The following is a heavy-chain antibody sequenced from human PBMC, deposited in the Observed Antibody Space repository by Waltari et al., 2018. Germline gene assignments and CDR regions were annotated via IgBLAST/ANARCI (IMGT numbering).Heavy chain of an antibody. CDR3: ARDGASTTGWYTGNYFDF. D-gene: IGHD6-19*01. CDR1: GASISDSAYY. J-gene: IGHJ4*02. V-gene: IGHV4-61*09. Sequence: QVRLQASGPAFVKPSETLSLTCRVSGASISDSAYYWSWIRLPAGKGPEWIGHIYRSGSTNDNPVLKSRVTISVDRPNNQFFLKMRAVIASDTAAYYCARDGASTTGWYTGNYFDFWDQGTLVSVSS. CDR2: IYRSGST.